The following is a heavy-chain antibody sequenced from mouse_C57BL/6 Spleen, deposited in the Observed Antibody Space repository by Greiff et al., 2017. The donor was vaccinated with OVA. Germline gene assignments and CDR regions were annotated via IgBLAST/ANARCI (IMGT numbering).Heavy chain of an antibody. CDR1: GFTFSSYA. V-gene: IGHV5-4*01. CDR3: ARDLYYGSPYYAMDY. D-gene: IGHD1-1*01. Sequence: EVKLVESGGGLVKPGGSLKLSCAASGFTFSSYAMSWVRQTPEKRLEWVATISDGGSYTYYPDNVKGRFTISRDNAKNNLYLQMSHLKSEDTAMYYCARDLYYGSPYYAMDYWGQGTSVTVSS. J-gene: IGHJ4*01. CDR2: ISDGGSYT.